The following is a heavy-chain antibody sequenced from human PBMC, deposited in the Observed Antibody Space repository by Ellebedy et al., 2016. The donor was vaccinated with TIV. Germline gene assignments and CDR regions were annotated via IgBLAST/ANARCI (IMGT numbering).Heavy chain of an antibody. V-gene: IGHV1-69*13. CDR3: TYSISLGWFDP. CDR2: FIPIFGTT. Sequence: SVKVSCKASGGNFSTYTISWVRQAPGQGLEWMGGFIPIFGTTNYAQKLQGRLTLTADDSRSTFYMQPSSLRSEDTAVYFCTYSISLGWFDPWGQGTLLTVSS. D-gene: IGHD4-11*01. J-gene: IGHJ5*02. CDR1: GGNFSTYT.